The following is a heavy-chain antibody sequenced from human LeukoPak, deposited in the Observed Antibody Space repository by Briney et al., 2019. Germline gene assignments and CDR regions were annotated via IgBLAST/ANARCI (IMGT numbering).Heavy chain of an antibody. D-gene: IGHD5-18*01. V-gene: IGHV3-11*05. CDR3: VREISGYSYGFDYCYGMDV. Sequence: AGGSLRLSCAASGFTFSDFYMSWIRQAPGKGLESVSYISGSSSNTNYADSVKGRFTISRHNSKNTLYLQMNSLRAEDTAVYYCVREISGYSYGFDYCYGMDVWGQGTTVTVSS. CDR1: GFTFSDFY. J-gene: IGHJ6*02. CDR2: ISGSSSNT.